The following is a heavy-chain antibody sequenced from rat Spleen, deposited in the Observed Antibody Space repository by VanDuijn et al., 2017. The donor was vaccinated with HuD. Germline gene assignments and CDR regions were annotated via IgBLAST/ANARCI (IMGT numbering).Heavy chain of an antibody. CDR1: GFSITTHY. CDR3: ARGRIGHWYFDF. V-gene: IGHV3-1*01. Sequence: EVQLQESGPGLVKPSQSLSLTCSVTGFSITTHYWDWVRKFPGNKMEWIGHISYSGSTSYNPSLKSRISITRDTSKNQFFLQLNSVTTEDTATYYCARGRIGHWYFDFWGPGNMVTVSS. J-gene: IGHJ1*01. CDR2: ISYSGST. D-gene: IGHD1-6*01.